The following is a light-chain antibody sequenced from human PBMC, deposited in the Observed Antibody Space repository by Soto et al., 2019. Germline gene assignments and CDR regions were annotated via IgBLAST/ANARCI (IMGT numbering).Light chain of an antibody. CDR3: SSYTSSTTLV. CDR2: DVS. CDR1: TSDVGGYDY. J-gene: IGLJ2*01. V-gene: IGLV2-14*03. Sequence: QSALTQPASVSGSPGQSITNSCTGTTSDVGGYDYVSWYQQHPGQAPKLMIFDVSDRPSGVSNRFSGSKSDNTASLTISGLQPEDEADYYCSSYTSSTTLVFGGGTKLTVL.